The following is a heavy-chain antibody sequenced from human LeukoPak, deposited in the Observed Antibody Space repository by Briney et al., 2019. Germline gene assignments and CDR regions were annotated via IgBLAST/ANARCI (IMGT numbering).Heavy chain of an antibody. V-gene: IGHV3-15*01. CDR1: GFIVSSNY. D-gene: IGHD1-26*01. CDR3: TTSGWFDH. J-gene: IGHJ5*02. Sequence: GGSLRLSCAVSGFIVSSNYMTWVRQAPGKGLEWVGRIKSESDGGTTDYAAPVKGRFTISRDDSKNTLFLQMNSLQTEDTAVYYCTTSGWFDHWGQGTLVTVSS. CDR2: IKSESDGGTT.